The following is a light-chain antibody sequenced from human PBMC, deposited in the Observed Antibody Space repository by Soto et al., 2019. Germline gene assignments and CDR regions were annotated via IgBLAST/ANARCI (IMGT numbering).Light chain of an antibody. CDR3: QQYNNWPPMYT. V-gene: IGKV3-15*01. J-gene: IGKJ2*01. CDR1: QSVSSN. CDR2: GAS. Sequence: EIVMTQSPATLPVSPGERATLSCRASQSVSSNLAWYQQKPGQAPRLLIYGASTRATGIPARFSGSGSGTEFTRTISSLQSEDFAVYYCQQYNNWPPMYTFGQGTKLEIK.